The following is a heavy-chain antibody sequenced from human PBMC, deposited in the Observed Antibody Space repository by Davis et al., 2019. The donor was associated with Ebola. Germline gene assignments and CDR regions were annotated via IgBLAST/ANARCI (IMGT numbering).Heavy chain of an antibody. CDR3: ARLGRLDY. CDR1: GESFSGYF. Sequence: PSETLSLTCAVYGESFSGYFWSWIRQPPGKGLEWIGEINHSGSTNYNPSLKSRVTISVDTSKNQFSLKLSSVTAADTAVYYCARLGRLDYWGQGTLVTVSS. CDR2: INHSGST. J-gene: IGHJ4*02. V-gene: IGHV4-34*01. D-gene: IGHD2-15*01.